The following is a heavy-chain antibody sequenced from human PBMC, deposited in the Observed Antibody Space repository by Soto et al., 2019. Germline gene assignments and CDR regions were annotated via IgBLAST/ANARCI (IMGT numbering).Heavy chain of an antibody. CDR3: ARGGGPPLDAIVI. J-gene: IGHJ3*02. Sequence: ETLSRTCTVSGGSISSSSYYWGWIRQPPGKGLEWIGSIYYSGSTYYNPSLKSRVTISVDTSKNQFSLKLSSVTAADTAVYYCARGGGPPLDAIVICCQGTMGTGSS. V-gene: IGHV4-39*01. D-gene: IGHD3-16*01. CDR1: GGSISSSSYY. CDR2: IYYSGST.